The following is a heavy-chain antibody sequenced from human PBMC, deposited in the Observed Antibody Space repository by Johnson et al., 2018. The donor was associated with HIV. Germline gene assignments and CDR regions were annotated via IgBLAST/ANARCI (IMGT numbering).Heavy chain of an antibody. CDR2: IWYDGSNK. V-gene: IGHV3-30*02. J-gene: IGHJ3*01. CDR3: ATFGYTRGCVVTDDAFDV. D-gene: IGHD5-12*01. Sequence: VQLVESGGDLVKPGGSLRLSCAASGFTFSSYGMHWVRQAPGKGLEWVAVIWYDGSNKYYAESLKGRIYISRDNSMNTLYLQMNSLGAEDTAVYYCATFGYTRGCVVTDDAFDVWGHGKLVTVSS. CDR1: GFTFSSYG.